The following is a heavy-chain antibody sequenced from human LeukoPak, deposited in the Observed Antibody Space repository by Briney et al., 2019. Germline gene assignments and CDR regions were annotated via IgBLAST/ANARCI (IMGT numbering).Heavy chain of an antibody. CDR1: GFTFSSYA. CDR2: ISYDGSNK. V-gene: IGHV3-30*04. Sequence: PGGSLRLSCAASGFTFSSYAMHWVRQAPGKGLEWVAVISYDGSNKYYADSVKGRFTISRDNSKNTLYLQMNSLRAEDTAVYYCAREIIVVVPAAMSYFDHWGQGTLVTVSS. CDR3: AREIIVVVPAAMSYFDH. J-gene: IGHJ4*02. D-gene: IGHD2-2*01.